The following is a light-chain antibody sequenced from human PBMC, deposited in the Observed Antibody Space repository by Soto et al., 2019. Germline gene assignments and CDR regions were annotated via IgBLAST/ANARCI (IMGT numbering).Light chain of an antibody. V-gene: IGKV4-1*01. Sequence: DIVMTQSPDSLAVSLGERATINCKSSQSVLYTSNNKNYFAWYQQKPGQPPKLLIYWSSTRESGVPDRFSGSGCGTDFHPNISSLQAEYVADSDCQHDYNTPLTFGGSTKVQIK. CDR3: QHDYNTPLT. CDR1: QSVLYTSNNKNY. J-gene: IGKJ4*01. CDR2: WSS.